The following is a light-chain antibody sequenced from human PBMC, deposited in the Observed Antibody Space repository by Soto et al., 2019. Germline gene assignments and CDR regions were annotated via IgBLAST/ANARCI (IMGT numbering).Light chain of an antibody. J-gene: IGKJ1*01. Sequence: IHWTHSPSSLSASVLDRVTITFLASQGISSFLVWYQQKPGRAPKLLIYAASTLQSGVPSRFSGSGSGTEFTLTISSLQPDDFATYYCQQYNSYAWTFGQGTKVDI. CDR1: QGISSF. CDR3: QQYNSYAWT. CDR2: AAS. V-gene: IGKV1-9*01.